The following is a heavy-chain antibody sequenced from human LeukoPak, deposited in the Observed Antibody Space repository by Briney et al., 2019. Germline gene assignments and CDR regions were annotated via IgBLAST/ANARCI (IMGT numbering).Heavy chain of an antibody. Sequence: SETLSLTCTVSGGSISSYYWSWIRQPPGKGLEWIGYIYTSGSTNYNPSLKSRVTISVDTSKNQFSLKLSSVTAADTAVYYCARHPGYSYGSNWFDPWGQGTLVTVSS. J-gene: IGHJ5*02. CDR2: IYTSGST. V-gene: IGHV4-4*09. D-gene: IGHD5-18*01. CDR3: ARHPGYSYGSNWFDP. CDR1: GGSISSYY.